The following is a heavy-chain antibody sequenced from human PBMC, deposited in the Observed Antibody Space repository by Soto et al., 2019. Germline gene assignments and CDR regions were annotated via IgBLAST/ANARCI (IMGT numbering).Heavy chain of an antibody. V-gene: IGHV1-18*04. Sequence: QGQLVQSGAEVKKPGASVNVSCKASGYTSSIYGISWVRQAPGQGLEWMAWISGYNGNVKSAQKIQGRVSRGTDQDKTGAFKVVQSLLSEETAVIYCARDVSGGTYPWFFDLWGRGTLVTVSS. CDR3: ARDVSGGTYPWFFDL. CDR1: GYTSSIYG. CDR2: ISGYNGNV. J-gene: IGHJ2*01. D-gene: IGHD1-26*01.